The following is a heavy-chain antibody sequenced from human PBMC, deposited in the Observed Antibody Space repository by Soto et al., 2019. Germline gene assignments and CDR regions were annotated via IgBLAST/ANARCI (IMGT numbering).Heavy chain of an antibody. CDR2: IIPLFGTP. CDR1: GGIFSTYA. D-gene: IGHD3-10*01. Sequence: QVQLVQSGAEVKKPGSSVKVSCKASGGIFSTYAISWLRQAPGQGLEWMGGIIPLFGTPNYAQRFQGRVTITADESTGTAYMELSRRRSEDTAVYYCARDRDDYGSGNYYNRIDFWGQGTLVTVSS. CDR3: ARDRDDYGSGNYYNRIDF. V-gene: IGHV1-69*01. J-gene: IGHJ4*02.